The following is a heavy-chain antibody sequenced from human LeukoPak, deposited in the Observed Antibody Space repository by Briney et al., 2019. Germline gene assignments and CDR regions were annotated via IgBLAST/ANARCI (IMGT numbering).Heavy chain of an antibody. CDR2: IYSGGST. J-gene: IGHJ4*02. D-gene: IGHD6-13*01. V-gene: IGHV3-53*01. CDR3: ARGSQYSSSWYESIEYYFDY. Sequence: PGGSLRLSCAASGFTVSSNYMSWVRQAPGKGLEWVSVIYSGGSTYYADSVKGRFTISRDNSKNTLYLQMNSLRAEDTAVYYCARGSQYSSSWYESIEYYFDYWGQGTLVTVSS. CDR1: GFTVSSNY.